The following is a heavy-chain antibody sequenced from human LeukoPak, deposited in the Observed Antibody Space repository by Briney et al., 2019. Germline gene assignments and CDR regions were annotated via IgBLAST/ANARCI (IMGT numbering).Heavy chain of an antibody. CDR1: GGTFSSYA. J-gene: IGHJ6*02. CDR3: ATVAGYCSSTSCWHYYYGMDV. CDR2: IIPILGIA. V-gene: IGHV1-69*04. D-gene: IGHD2-2*01. Sequence: ASVKVSCKASGGTFSSYAISWVRQAPGQGLEWMGRIIPILGIANYAQKFQGRVTMTEDTSTDTAYMELSSLRSEDTAVYYCATVAGYCSSTSCWHYYYGMDVWGQGTTVTVSS.